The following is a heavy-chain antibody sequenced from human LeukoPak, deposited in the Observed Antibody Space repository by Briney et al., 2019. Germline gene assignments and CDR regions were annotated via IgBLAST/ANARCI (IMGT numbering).Heavy chain of an antibody. V-gene: IGHV3-48*01. CDR3: ARAYCSSTSCFE. CDR1: GFTFSSYG. J-gene: IGHJ4*02. D-gene: IGHD2-2*01. CDR2: ISTSSSAI. Sequence: GGSLRLSXAASGFTFSSYGMNWVRQAPGKGLEWVSYISTSSSAIYYADSVKGRFTISRDNAKNPLYLQMDSLRAEDTAVYYCARAYCSSTSCFEWGQGALVTVSS.